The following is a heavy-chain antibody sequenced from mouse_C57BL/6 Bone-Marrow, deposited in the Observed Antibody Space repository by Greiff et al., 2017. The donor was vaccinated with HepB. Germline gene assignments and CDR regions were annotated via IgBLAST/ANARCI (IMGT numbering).Heavy chain of an antibody. CDR1: GYTFTSYW. J-gene: IGHJ3*01. D-gene: IGHD2-2*01. CDR2: IDPSDSYI. CDR3: ARSAVTRFAY. Sequence: QVQLQQPGAEFVKPGASVKLSCKASGYTFTSYWMQWVKQRPGQGLEWIGEIDPSDSYINYNQKFKGKATLTVDTSSSTAYMQLSSLTSEDSAVYYCARSAVTRFAYWGQGTLVTVSA. V-gene: IGHV1-50*01.